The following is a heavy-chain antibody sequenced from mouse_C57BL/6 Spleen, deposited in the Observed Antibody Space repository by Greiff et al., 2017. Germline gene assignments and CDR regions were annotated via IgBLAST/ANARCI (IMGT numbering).Heavy chain of an antibody. J-gene: IGHJ1*03. D-gene: IGHD1-3*01. CDR3: AIKEAQRGWYFDV. Sequence: EVQLQESGPGLVKPSQSLSLTCSVTGYSITSGYYWNWIRQFPGNKLEWMGYISYDGSNNYNPSLKNRISITRDTSKNQFFLKLNSVTTEDTATYYCAIKEAQRGWYFDVWGTGTTVTVSS. V-gene: IGHV3-6*01. CDR1: GYSITSGYY. CDR2: ISYDGSN.